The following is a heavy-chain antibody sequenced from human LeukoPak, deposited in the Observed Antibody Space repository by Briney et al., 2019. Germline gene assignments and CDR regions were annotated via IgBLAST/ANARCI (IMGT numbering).Heavy chain of an antibody. CDR1: GGSFSGYY. D-gene: IGHD6-13*01. Sequence: SETLSLTCAVYGGSFSGYYWSWIRQPPGKGLEWIGEVNHSGSTNYNPSLKSRVTISVDTSKNQFSLKLSSVTAADTAVYYCARARSSSWTLPYYYYMDVWGKGTTVTASS. J-gene: IGHJ6*03. CDR2: VNHSGST. CDR3: ARARSSSWTLPYYYYMDV. V-gene: IGHV4-34*01.